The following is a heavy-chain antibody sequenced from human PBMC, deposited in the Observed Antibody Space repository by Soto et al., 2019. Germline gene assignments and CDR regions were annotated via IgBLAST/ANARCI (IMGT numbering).Heavy chain of an antibody. CDR1: GGSISSGGYY. J-gene: IGHJ3*02. CDR3: ARVISWGYDSSGYYKAFDI. D-gene: IGHD3-22*01. V-gene: IGHV4-31*03. CDR2: IYYSGST. Sequence: PSETLSLTCTVSGGSISSGGYYWSWIRQHPGKGLEWIGYIYYSGSTYYNPSLKSRVTISVDTSKNQFSLKLSSVTAADTAVYYCARVISWGYDSSGYYKAFDIWGQGTMVTVSS.